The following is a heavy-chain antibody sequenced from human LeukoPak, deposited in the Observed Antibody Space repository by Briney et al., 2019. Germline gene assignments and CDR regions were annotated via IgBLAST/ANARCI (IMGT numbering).Heavy chain of an antibody. CDR1: GGSFSGYY. CDR2: INHSGST. V-gene: IGHV4-34*01. CDR3: VRVGYSSGWYPDY. J-gene: IGHJ4*02. Sequence: KPSETLSLTCAVYGGSFSGYYWSWIRQPPGKGLEWIGEINHSGSTNYNPSLKSRVTISVDTSKNQFSLKLSSATAADTAVYYCVRVGYSSGWYPDYWGQGTLVTVSS. D-gene: IGHD6-19*01.